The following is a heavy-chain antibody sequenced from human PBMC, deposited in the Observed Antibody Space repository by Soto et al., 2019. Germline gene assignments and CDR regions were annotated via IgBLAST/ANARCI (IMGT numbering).Heavy chain of an antibody. CDR1: GYSFTSYW. CDR3: ARRGCSSTGCYSFSEPHYYYSIDV. J-gene: IGHJ6*04. CDR2: IYPGDSDT. Sequence: PGESLKISCKGSGYSFTSYWIGWVRQMPGKGLEWMGIIYPGDSDTRYSPSFQGQVTISADKSISTAYLQWSSLKASDTAMYYCARRGCSSTGCYSFSEPHYYYSIDVWGKGITDTVSA. V-gene: IGHV5-51*01. D-gene: IGHD2-2*01.